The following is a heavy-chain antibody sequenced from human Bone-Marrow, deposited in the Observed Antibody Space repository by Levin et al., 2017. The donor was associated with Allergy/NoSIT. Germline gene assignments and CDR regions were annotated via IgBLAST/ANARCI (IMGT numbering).Heavy chain of an antibody. D-gene: IGHD4-11*01. V-gene: IGHV3-9*01. CDR2: ISWNSAKI. Sequence: GGSLRLSCAASRFTFSSYAMHWVRQPPGKGLEWVSGISWNSAKIGYGDSVKGRFTISRDNAKNSLYLQMNSLRAEDTAFYYCVKDIQTPEAPGMVLQFWGQGTLVMVSS. J-gene: IGHJ1*01. CDR3: VKDIQTPEAPGMVLQF. CDR1: RFTFSSYA.